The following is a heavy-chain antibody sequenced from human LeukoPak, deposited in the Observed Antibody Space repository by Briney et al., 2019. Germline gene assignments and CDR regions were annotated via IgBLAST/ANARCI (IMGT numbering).Heavy chain of an antibody. V-gene: IGHV4-61*01. CDR1: GYSTNSAYY. CDR2: IYYTGTT. CDR3: ASRKLGNDY. Sequence: SETLSLTCTVSGYSTNSAYYWSWIRQSPGKGLEWIGYIYYTGTTSYSPSLRSRVTMSADTSKNQFSLKLSSVTAADTAVYYCASRKLGNDYWGQGTLVTVSS. D-gene: IGHD7-27*01. J-gene: IGHJ4*02.